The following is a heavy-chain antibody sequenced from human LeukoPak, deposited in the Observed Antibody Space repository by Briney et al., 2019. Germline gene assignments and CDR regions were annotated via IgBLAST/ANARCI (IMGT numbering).Heavy chain of an antibody. Sequence: SKTLSLTCTVSGGSISSSSYYWGWIRQPPGKGLEWIGSIYHSGSTYYNPSLKSRVTISVDTSKNQFSLKLSSVTAADTAVYYCARDEGDTASPYWYFDLWGRGTLVTVSS. CDR3: ARDEGDTASPYWYFDL. V-gene: IGHV4-39*07. CDR2: IYHSGST. CDR1: GGSISSSSYY. D-gene: IGHD5-18*01. J-gene: IGHJ2*01.